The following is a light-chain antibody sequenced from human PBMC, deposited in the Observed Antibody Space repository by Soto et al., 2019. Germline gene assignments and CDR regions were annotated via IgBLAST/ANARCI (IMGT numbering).Light chain of an antibody. CDR1: GSNIGNNA. CDR3: ATWDDSLNGPV. CDR2: YDD. J-gene: IGLJ2*01. V-gene: IGLV1-36*01. Sequence: QSGLTPPPSLSAAARQRVTISCSGSGSNIGNNAVNWYRQVPGKAPKVLIYYDDRLPSGVSDRFSGSKSGTSASLAISGLQSDDEADYYCATWDDSLNGPVFGGATQLTV.